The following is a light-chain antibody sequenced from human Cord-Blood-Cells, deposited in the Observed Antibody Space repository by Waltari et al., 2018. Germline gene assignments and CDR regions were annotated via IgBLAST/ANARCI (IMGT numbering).Light chain of an antibody. CDR3: QQYNNWPLT. Sequence: EIVMTQPPATLSVSPGERATLSCRASQGVSSNLAWYQQKPGQAPRLLIYGASTRATGIPARFSGSGSGTEFTLTISSLQSEDFAVYYCQQYNNWPLTFGGGTKVEIK. V-gene: IGKV3-15*01. J-gene: IGKJ4*01. CDR2: GAS. CDR1: QGVSSN.